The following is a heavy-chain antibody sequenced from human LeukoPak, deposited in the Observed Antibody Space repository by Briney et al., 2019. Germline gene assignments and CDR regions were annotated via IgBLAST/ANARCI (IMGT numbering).Heavy chain of an antibody. D-gene: IGHD3-10*01. CDR2: IYPGDSDT. J-gene: IGHJ4*02. CDR1: GYSFTSYW. V-gene: IGHV5-51*01. Sequence: GESLKISCKGSGYSFTSYWIGWVRQMPGKGLEWMGIIYPGDSDTRYSPSFQGQVTTSADKSISTAYLQWSSLKASDTAMYYCARLIHYYGSGSYNKNFDYWGQGTLVTVSS. CDR3: ARLIHYYGSGSYNKNFDY.